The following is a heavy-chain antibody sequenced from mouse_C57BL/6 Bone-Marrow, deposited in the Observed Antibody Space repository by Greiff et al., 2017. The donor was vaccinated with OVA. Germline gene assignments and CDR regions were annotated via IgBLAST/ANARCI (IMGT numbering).Heavy chain of an antibody. CDR1: GYTFTSYW. Sequence: VQLQQPGTELVKPGASVKLSCKASGYTFTSYWMHWVKQRPGQGLEWIGNINPSNGGTNYNEKFKSKATLTVDKSSSTAYMQLGRQTSEDAAVYYCAREDDSYPYAMDDWGKGTSVTVSS. CDR2: INPSNGGT. D-gene: IGHD2-3*01. CDR3: AREDDSYPYAMDD. V-gene: IGHV1-53*01. J-gene: IGHJ4*01.